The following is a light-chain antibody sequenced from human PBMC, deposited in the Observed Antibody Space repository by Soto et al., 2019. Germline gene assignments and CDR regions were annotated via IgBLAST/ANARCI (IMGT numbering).Light chain of an antibody. CDR3: AAWDDSLGGVV. J-gene: IGLJ3*02. V-gene: IGLV1-47*02. CDR2: SNN. CDR1: DSNIGRNS. Sequence: QSVLTQPPSASGTPGQRVTTSCSGSDSNIGRNSVYWYQQLPGTAPKLLIYSNNQRPSGVPDRFSGSKSGTSASLAISGLRSEDEAEYYCAAWDDSLGGVVFGGGTKLTVL.